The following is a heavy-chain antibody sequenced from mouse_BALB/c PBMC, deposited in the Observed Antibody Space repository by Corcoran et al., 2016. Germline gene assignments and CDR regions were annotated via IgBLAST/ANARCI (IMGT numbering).Heavy chain of an antibody. D-gene: IGHD2-10*02. CDR3: ARGREYGNPFAY. V-gene: IGHV1-18*01. CDR1: GYTFTAYT. CDR2: INPNNGGT. J-gene: IGHJ3*01. Sequence: EVQLQQSGPELVKPGASVKISCKTSGYTFTAYTMHWVKQSHGKSLEWIGGINPNNGGTSYNQKFKGKATLNVDKSSSTAYMELRSLTSEDSAVYFCARGREYGNPFAYWGQGTLVTVSA.